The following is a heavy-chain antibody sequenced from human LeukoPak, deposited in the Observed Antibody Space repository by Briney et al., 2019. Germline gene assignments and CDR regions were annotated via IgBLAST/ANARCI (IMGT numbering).Heavy chain of an antibody. CDR2: ISWDGGST. CDR3: AKGLFREDRLTFDY. CDR1: GFTFYDYT. J-gene: IGHJ4*02. Sequence: GGSLRLSCAASGFTFYDYTMHWVRQAPGKGLEWVSLISWDGGSTYYADSVKGRFTISRDNSKNSLYLQMNSLRTEDTALYYCAKGLFREDRLTFDYWGQGTLVTVSS. V-gene: IGHV3-43*01. D-gene: IGHD5-24*01.